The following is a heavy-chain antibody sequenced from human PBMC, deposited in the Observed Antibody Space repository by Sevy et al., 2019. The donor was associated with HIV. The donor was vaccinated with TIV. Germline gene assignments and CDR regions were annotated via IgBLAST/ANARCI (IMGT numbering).Heavy chain of an antibody. D-gene: IGHD1-26*01. CDR1: GFTFGDYT. CDR3: AKDMGGRVGADSIPDY. V-gene: IGHV3-43*01. J-gene: IGHJ4*02. CDR2: ISWDGGST. Sequence: GGSLRLSCAASGFTFGDYTMHWVRQAPGKGLEWVSLISWDGGSTYYADSVKGRFTISRDNSKNSLYLQMNSLRTEDTALYYCAKDMGGRVGADSIPDYWGQGTLVTVSS.